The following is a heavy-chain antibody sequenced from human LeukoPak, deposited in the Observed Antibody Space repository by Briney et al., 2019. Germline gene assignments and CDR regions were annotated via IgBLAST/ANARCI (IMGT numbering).Heavy chain of an antibody. CDR2: IWYDGSNK. J-gene: IGHJ6*02. D-gene: IGHD2-15*01. CDR3: ARGFLRYCSGGSCYGMDV. V-gene: IGHV3-33*01. CDR1: GFIFSSYG. Sequence: PGGSLRLSCAASGFIFSSYGMHWVRQAPGKGLEWVAVIWYDGSNKYYADSVKGRFAISRDNSKNTLYLQMNSLRAEDTAVYYCARGFLRYCSGGSCYGMDVWGQGTTVTVSS.